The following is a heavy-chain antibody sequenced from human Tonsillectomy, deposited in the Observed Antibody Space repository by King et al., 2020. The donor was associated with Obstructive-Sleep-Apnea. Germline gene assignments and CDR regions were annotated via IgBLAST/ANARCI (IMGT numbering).Heavy chain of an antibody. CDR3: ARETSEVPGDY. V-gene: IGHV3-11*01. Sequence: GQLVQSGGGLVKPGGSLRLSCAASGVTVSDYYMSWIRQAPGYGLEWVSYISSTGRTIYYANSVKGQFTISRDNAKNSLYLQMNSLRADDTAVYYCARETSEVPGDYWGQGTLVTVSS. D-gene: IGHD4/OR15-4a*01. CDR1: GVTVSDYY. J-gene: IGHJ4*02. CDR2: ISSTGRTI.